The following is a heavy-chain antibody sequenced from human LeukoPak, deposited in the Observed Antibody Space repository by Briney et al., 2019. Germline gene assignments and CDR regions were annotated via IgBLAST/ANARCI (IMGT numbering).Heavy chain of an antibody. Sequence: SETLSLTCAVSGPSISSGGSSWGWLRQPPGKGLQWIGYIYHSGSTYYNPSLKSRVTISVDRSKNLFSLKLSSVAAADTAVYYCARASQWLGSRWFDPWGQGTLVTVSS. CDR3: ARASQWLGSRWFDP. CDR2: IYHSGST. V-gene: IGHV4-30-2*01. J-gene: IGHJ5*02. CDR1: GPSISSGGSS. D-gene: IGHD6-19*01.